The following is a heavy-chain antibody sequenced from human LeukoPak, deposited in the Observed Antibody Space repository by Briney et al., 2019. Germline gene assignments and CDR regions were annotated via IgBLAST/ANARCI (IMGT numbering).Heavy chain of an antibody. D-gene: IGHD5-12*01. CDR3: ANLPEWLRFASGWIDY. Sequence: GGSLRLSCAASRFTFSSYALSWVRQAPGKGLEWVSVISGSGETTYYADSVKGRFTISRDNSKNTLYLQMNSLRAEDTAVYYCANLPEWLRFASGWIDYWGQGTLVTVSS. J-gene: IGHJ4*02. CDR1: RFTFSSYA. V-gene: IGHV3-23*01. CDR2: ISGSGETT.